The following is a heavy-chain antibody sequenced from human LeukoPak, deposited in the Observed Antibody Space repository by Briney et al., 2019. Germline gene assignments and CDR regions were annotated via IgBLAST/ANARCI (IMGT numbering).Heavy chain of an antibody. CDR2: INHSGST. J-gene: IGHJ5*02. Sequence: SETLSLTCAVYGGSFSGYYWSWIRQPPGKGLEWIGEINHSGSTNYNPSLKSRVTISVDTSKNQFSLKLSSVIAADTAVYYCARGYCSSTSCPNWFDPWGQGTLVTVSS. V-gene: IGHV4-34*01. CDR1: GGSFSGYY. CDR3: ARGYCSSTSCPNWFDP. D-gene: IGHD2-2*01.